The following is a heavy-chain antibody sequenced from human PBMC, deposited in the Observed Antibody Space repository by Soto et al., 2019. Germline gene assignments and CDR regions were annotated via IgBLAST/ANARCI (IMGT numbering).Heavy chain of an antibody. Sequence: GGSLRLSCAASGFTFSSYGMHWVRQAPGKGLEWVAVISYDGSNKYYADSVKGRFTISRDNSKNTLYLQMNSLRAEDTAVYYCAKDLAHPTMAPRFSEQQLVHAFDIWGQGTMVTVSS. CDR2: ISYDGSNK. V-gene: IGHV3-30*18. D-gene: IGHD6-13*01. CDR1: GFTFSSYG. J-gene: IGHJ3*02. CDR3: AKDLAHPTMAPRFSEQQLVHAFDI.